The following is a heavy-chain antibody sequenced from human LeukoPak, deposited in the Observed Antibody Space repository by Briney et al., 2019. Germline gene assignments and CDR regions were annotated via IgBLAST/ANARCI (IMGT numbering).Heavy chain of an antibody. Sequence: SETLSLTCAVYGGSFSGYYWSWIRQPPGKGLEWIGEINHSGSTNYNPSLKSRVTISVDTSKNQFSLKLSSVTAADTAVYYCARRLRYYDILTGRRNWFDPWGQGTLVTVSS. V-gene: IGHV4-34*01. CDR2: INHSGST. CDR3: ARRLRYYDILTGRRNWFDP. J-gene: IGHJ5*02. D-gene: IGHD3-9*01. CDR1: GGSFSGYY.